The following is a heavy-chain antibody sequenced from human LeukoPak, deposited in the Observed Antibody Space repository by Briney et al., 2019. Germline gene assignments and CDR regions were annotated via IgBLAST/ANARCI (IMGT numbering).Heavy chain of an antibody. CDR1: GFNFSSYG. Sequence: QPGRSLRLSCAASGFNFSSYGMHWVRQAPGKGLEWVTSIWFDGSNIHYADSVKGRVIISRDNSKGALYLQMNSLRAEDTAIYYCARDSLPMAVTGPFDHWGQGALVTASS. V-gene: IGHV3-33*01. J-gene: IGHJ4*02. CDR3: ARDSLPMAVTGPFDH. D-gene: IGHD6-19*01. CDR2: IWFDGSNI.